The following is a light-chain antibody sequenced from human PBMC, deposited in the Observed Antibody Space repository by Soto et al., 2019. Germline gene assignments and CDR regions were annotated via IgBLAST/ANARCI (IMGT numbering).Light chain of an antibody. Sequence: IRISNSASTLSASVGDRVTITCRASQSISSWLAWYQQKPGKAPKVLIYKASSLESGVPSRFSGSGSGTDFTLTIRSLQPEDFTTYYCQQYKSYSRTFGQGTKVDI. CDR3: QQYKSYSRT. CDR1: QSISSW. J-gene: IGKJ1*01. CDR2: KAS. V-gene: IGKV1-5*03.